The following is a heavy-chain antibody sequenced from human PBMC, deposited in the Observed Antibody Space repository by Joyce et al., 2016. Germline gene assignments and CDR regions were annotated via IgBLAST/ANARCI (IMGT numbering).Heavy chain of an antibody. CDR3: ARDDCSTFCYAL. CDR2: IWYDGSRR. D-gene: IGHD2-2*01. J-gene: IGHJ4*02. CDR1: GFTFSSHG. V-gene: IGHV3-33*01. Sequence: QAQLVESGGGTVQPGTSLRLSCEASGFTFSSHGMHWFRQVPGKGLELVEGIWYDGSRRYYVDSVKGRFIISRDDSKNTLYLQMNRLRVEDTALYYCARDDCSTFCYALWGQGTLVTVSS.